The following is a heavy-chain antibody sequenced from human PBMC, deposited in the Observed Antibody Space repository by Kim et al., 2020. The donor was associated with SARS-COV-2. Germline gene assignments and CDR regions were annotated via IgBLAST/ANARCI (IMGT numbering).Heavy chain of an antibody. CDR2: INHSGST. J-gene: IGHJ5*02. CDR3: ARVRSSSGAGWFDP. CDR1: GGSFSGYY. D-gene: IGHD6-6*01. V-gene: IGHV4-34*01. Sequence: SETLSLTCAVYGGSFSGYYWSWIRQPPGKGLEWIGEINHSGSTNYNPSLKSRVTISVDTSKNQFSLKLSSVTAADTAVYYCARVRSSSGAGWFDPWGQGTLVTVSS.